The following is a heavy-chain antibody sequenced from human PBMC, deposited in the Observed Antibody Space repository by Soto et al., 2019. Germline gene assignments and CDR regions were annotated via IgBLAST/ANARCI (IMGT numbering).Heavy chain of an antibody. CDR2: ISYSGST. CDR3: ARQPVRSVAGSHY. D-gene: IGHD6-19*01. V-gene: IGHV4-39*01. CDR1: GGSISSSSYF. Sequence: SETLSLTCTVSGGSISSSSYFWGWIRQPPGKGLEWIGTISYSGSTYYNPSLKSRVTISVGTSKNQFSLKLSSVTAADTAVYYCARQPVRSVAGSHYWGRGTLVTVSS. J-gene: IGHJ4*02.